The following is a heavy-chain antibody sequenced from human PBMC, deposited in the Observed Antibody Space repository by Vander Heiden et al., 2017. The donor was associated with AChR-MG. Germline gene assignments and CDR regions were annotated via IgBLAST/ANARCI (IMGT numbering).Heavy chain of an antibody. CDR2: IYYSGRT. V-gene: IGHV4-39*01. D-gene: IGHD5-18*01. CDR1: GGSISSSSSY. Sequence: QLQLQESGPVLVKPSEPLSLPCAVSGGSISSSSSYWGWTRQPPGKGLGWIGSIYYSGRTYYNPSLKSRVTISVDTSKTQFSLKLSSETAADTAVYYCSIRGGYSYGLDYWGQGTLVTVSS. CDR3: SIRGGYSYGLDY. J-gene: IGHJ4*02.